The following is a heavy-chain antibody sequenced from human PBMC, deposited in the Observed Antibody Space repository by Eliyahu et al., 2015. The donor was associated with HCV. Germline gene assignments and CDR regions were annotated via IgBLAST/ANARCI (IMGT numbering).Heavy chain of an antibody. J-gene: IGHJ6*02. Sequence: QVQLVQSGAEVKKPGSSVKVSCKASGGTISSYGFSWVRQAPGQGLXWIGGVIPIFGTTNYAQKFQGRVTITADESTSTAYMELNGLRSEDTAVYYCAREGTNGVVVVPATVSYYGLDVWGQGTTVTVSS. CDR1: GGTISSYG. V-gene: IGHV1-69*01. CDR3: AREGTNGVVVVPATVSYYGLDV. D-gene: IGHD2-15*01. CDR2: VIPIFGTT.